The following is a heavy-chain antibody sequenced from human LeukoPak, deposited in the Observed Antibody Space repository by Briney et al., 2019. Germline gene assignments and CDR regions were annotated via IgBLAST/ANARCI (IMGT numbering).Heavy chain of an antibody. CDR3: ARSTAGLDY. V-gene: IGHV3-7*01. CDR1: GFTFSSNW. D-gene: IGHD1-1*01. J-gene: IGHJ4*02. CDR2: IKPDGSER. Sequence: PGGSLRLSCAASGFTFSSNWMSWVRQAPGKGLERVANIKPDGSERYYVDSVKGRFTISRDNAKNSLYLQMNSLRAEDTAVYYCARSTAGLDYWGQGTLVTVSS.